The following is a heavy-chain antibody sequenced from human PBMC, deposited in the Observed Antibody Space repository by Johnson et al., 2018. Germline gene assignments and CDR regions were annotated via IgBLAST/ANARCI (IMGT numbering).Heavy chain of an antibody. CDR1: GFTFSSYA. CDR2: IRGSGGST. CDR3: AAPRGYYYGMDV. J-gene: IGHJ6*02. V-gene: IGHV3-23*04. Sequence: EVQLVESGGGLVQPGGSLRLSCAASGFTFSSYAMNWVRQAPGKGLEWVSAIRGSGGSTYYADPVKGRFTIPRDNSKNTLYLQMHSRRAEDTAVYYCAAPRGYYYGMDVWCQGTTVTVSS.